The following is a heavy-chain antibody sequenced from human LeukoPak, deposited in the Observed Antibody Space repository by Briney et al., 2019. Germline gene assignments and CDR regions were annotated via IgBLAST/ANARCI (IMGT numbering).Heavy chain of an antibody. V-gene: IGHV4-59*08. CDR3: ARVVLVTPSIGAFDI. CDR1: GGSISTYY. CDR2: IYYSGST. D-gene: IGHD2-21*02. J-gene: IGHJ3*02. Sequence: SETLSLTCIVSGGSISTYYWSWIRQPPGQGLEWVGYIYYSGSTNYNPSLKSRVTMSVDMSKNQFSLNLSSVTAADTAVYYCARVVLVTPSIGAFDIWGQGTMVTVSS.